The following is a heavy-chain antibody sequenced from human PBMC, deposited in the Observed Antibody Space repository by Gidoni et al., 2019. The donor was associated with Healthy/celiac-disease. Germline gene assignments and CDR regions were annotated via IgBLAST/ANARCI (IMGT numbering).Heavy chain of an antibody. CDR2: IYHSGST. CDR3: ARNYSSSSPTAPFDY. V-gene: IGHV4-38-2*02. Sequence: QVQLQESGPGLVKPSATLSLTCTVSGYSISSGYYWGCNRQPPGKGLELIGSIYHSGSTYYNPCLKSRVTISVDTSKNQFSLKLSSVTAADTAVYDCARNYSSSSPTAPFDYWGQGTLVTVSS. J-gene: IGHJ4*02. D-gene: IGHD6-6*01. CDR1: GYSISSGYY.